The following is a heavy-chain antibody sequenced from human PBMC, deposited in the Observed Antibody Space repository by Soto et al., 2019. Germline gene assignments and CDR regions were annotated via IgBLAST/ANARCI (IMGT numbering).Heavy chain of an antibody. Sequence: QVQLVQSGAEVKKPGSSVKVSCKASGGTFSNYAISWVRQVPGQGLEWMGGLIPIFGTPDYAQKFQGRVTITADGSTSTAYMELSSLRSEDTAVYYCASQLTGDSYYYGMDVWGQGTTVTVSS. CDR1: GGTFSNYA. D-gene: IGHD7-27*01. J-gene: IGHJ6*02. CDR3: ASQLTGDSYYYGMDV. CDR2: LIPIFGTP. V-gene: IGHV1-69*12.